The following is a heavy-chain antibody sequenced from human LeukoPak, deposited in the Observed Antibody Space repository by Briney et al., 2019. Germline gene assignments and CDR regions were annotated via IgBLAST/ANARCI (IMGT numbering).Heavy chain of an antibody. CDR2: INTNSGRT. J-gene: IGHJ4*02. D-gene: IGHD3-3*01. Sequence: GASVKLSCKASGYTFTGYYMHWVRQPPGHGIEWMGWINTNSGRTNYAQKFQGRVTMTRDTSISTAYMELSRLRSDDTAVYYCARGPTLRFLEWLPNTPPDYWGQGTLVTVSS. V-gene: IGHV1-2*02. CDR3: ARGPTLRFLEWLPNTPPDY. CDR1: GYTFTGYY.